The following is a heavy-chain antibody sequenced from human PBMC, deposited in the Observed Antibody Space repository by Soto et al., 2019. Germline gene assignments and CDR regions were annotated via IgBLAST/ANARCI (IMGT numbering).Heavy chain of an antibody. D-gene: IGHD3-16*01. CDR1: GFTFSSYW. J-gene: IGHJ3*02. Sequence: HPGGSLRLSCAASGFTFSSYWMHWVRQAPGKGLVWVSRINSDGSSTSYADSVKGRFTISRDNAKNTLYLQMNSLRAEDTAVYYCARGRRGEAFDIWGQGTMVTVSS. V-gene: IGHV3-74*01. CDR3: ARGRRGEAFDI. CDR2: INSDGSST.